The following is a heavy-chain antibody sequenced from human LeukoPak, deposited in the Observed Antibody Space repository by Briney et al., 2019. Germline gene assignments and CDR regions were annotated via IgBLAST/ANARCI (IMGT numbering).Heavy chain of an antibody. V-gene: IGHV3-74*01. Sequence: PGRSLRLSCAASGFTFSSYGMHWVRQAPGKGLVWVSRIKSDGSSTYADSVKGRFTISRDNAKNTVYMQMNSLRAEDTAVYYCARDDSYGMDVWGQGTTVTVS. CDR3: ARDDSYGMDV. J-gene: IGHJ6*02. CDR1: GFTFSSYG. CDR2: IKSDGSST.